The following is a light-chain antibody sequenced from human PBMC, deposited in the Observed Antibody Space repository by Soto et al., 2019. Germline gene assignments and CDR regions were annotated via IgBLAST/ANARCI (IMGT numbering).Light chain of an antibody. Sequence: QSALTQPRSVSGSPGQSVTISCTGTSSDVGAYKYVSWYQHYPGEAPKVMIYDVTQRPSGVPDRFSGSKSGNTASLSISGLQTEDEANYYCSSFTTSSTLVFGTGTKVTVL. CDR2: DVT. V-gene: IGLV2-11*01. J-gene: IGLJ1*01. CDR3: SSFTTSSTLV. CDR1: SSDVGAYKY.